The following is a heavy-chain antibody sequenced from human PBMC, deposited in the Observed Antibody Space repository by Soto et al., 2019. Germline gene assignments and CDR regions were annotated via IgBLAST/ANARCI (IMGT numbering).Heavy chain of an antibody. J-gene: IGHJ5*02. CDR2: IIPILGIA. CDR1: GGTFSSYT. V-gene: IGHV1-69*08. D-gene: IGHD3-10*01. CDR3: ARDLSQKGYYGSGSGWFDP. Sequence: QVQLVQSGAEVKKPGSSVKVSCKASGGTFSSYTISWVRQAPGQGLEWMGRIIPILGIANYAQKFQGRVTITGDKSTSTAYMELSSLRSEDTAVYYCARDLSQKGYYGSGSGWFDPWGQGTLVTVSS.